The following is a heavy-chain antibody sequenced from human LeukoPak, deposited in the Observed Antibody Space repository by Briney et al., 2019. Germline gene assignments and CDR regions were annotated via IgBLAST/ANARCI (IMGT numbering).Heavy chain of an antibody. Sequence: PSETLSLICTVSGGSISSYYWSWIRQPPGKGLEWIGYIYYSGSTNYNPSLKSRVTISVDTSKNQFSLKLSSVTAVDTAVYYCASNIVVVPAAMLPYYYYGMDVWGQGTTVTVSS. CDR2: IYYSGST. V-gene: IGHV4-59*01. D-gene: IGHD2-2*01. J-gene: IGHJ6*02. CDR3: ASNIVVVPAAMLPYYYYGMDV. CDR1: GGSISSYY.